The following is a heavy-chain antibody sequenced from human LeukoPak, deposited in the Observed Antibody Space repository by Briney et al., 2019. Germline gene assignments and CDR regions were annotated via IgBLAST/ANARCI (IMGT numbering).Heavy chain of an antibody. J-gene: IGHJ3*02. Sequence: ASVKVSCKASGYTFTGYYMHWVRQAPGQGLEWMGWINPNSGGTNYAQKFQGWVTMTRDTSISTAYMELSRLRSDDTAVYYCARDVGQAAAGVGAFDIWGQRTMVTVSS. V-gene: IGHV1-2*04. CDR2: INPNSGGT. D-gene: IGHD6-13*01. CDR3: ARDVGQAAAGVGAFDI. CDR1: GYTFTGYY.